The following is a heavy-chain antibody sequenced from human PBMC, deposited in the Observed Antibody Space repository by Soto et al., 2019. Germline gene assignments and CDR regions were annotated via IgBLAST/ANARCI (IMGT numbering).Heavy chain of an antibody. V-gene: IGHV4-34*01. CDR3: ARGLTTMNRGNWFDP. J-gene: IGHJ5*02. CDR2: INHSGST. CDR1: GVSFSGYY. D-gene: IGHD3-22*01. Sequence: SETLSLTCAVYGVSFSGYYWSWIRQPPGKGLEWIGEINHSGSTNYNPSLKSRVTISVDTSKNQFSLKLSSVTAADTAIYYCARGLTTMNRGNWFDPWGQGTLVTVSS.